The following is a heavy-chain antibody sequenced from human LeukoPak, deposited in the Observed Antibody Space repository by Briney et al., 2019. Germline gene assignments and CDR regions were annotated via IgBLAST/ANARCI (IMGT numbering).Heavy chain of an antibody. CDR1: GGSISSYY. J-gene: IGHJ6*03. Sequence: SSETLSLTCTVSGGSISSYYWSWIRQPPGKGLEWIGYIYYSGSTKYNPSLKSRVTISVDTSKNQLSLKLSSVTAADTAVYYCAILSGYSSSSRRNFYYYMDVWGQGTTVTVSS. D-gene: IGHD6-6*01. CDR3: AILSGYSSSSRRNFYYYMDV. V-gene: IGHV4-59*01. CDR2: IYYSGST.